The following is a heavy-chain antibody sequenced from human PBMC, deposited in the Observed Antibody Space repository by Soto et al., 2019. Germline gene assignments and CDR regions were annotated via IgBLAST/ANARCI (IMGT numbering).Heavy chain of an antibody. Sequence: QLQLQESGPGLVKPSETLSLTCTVSGGSISSTDYYWGWIRQPPGKGLEWIGSSSYGGIAYHNPSLKSRVTISIDTSKSPFSLKLTSVTAADTAVYYCGRHRRETGTYAQPLDYWGQGTLVAVSS. CDR2: SSYGGIA. V-gene: IGHV4-39*01. CDR3: GRHRRETGTYAQPLDY. D-gene: IGHD1-1*01. CDR1: GGSISSTDYY. J-gene: IGHJ4*02.